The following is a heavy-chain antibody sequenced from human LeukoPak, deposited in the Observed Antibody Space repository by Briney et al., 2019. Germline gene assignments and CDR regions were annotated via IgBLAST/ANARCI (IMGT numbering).Heavy chain of an antibody. Sequence: SETLSLTCTVSGGSISSYYWSWIRQPPGKGLEWIGYIYYSGSTNYNPSLKSRVTISVDTSKNQFSLKLSSVTAADTAVYYCARAPWESPGGWGQGTLVTVSS. CDR2: IYYSGST. J-gene: IGHJ4*02. CDR1: GGSISSYY. CDR3: ARAPWESPGG. V-gene: IGHV4-59*01. D-gene: IGHD1-26*01.